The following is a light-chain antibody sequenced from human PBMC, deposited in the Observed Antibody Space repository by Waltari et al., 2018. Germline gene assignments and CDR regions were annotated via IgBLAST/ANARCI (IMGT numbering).Light chain of an antibody. CDR2: GAS. V-gene: IGKV3-20*01. J-gene: IGKJ1*01. CDR1: QSVSRW. Sequence: ETVLTQSPGTLSLSPGARATLSCRASQSVSRWLAWYQQKPGQPPRLLIYGASSRANGIPDRFSGSGSGTDFSLTISRLEPEDSAVYYCQKDETLPATFGQGTKVEVK. CDR3: QKDETLPAT.